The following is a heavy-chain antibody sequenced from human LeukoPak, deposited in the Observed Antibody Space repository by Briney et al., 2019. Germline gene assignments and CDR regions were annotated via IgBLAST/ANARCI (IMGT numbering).Heavy chain of an antibody. J-gene: IGHJ4*02. D-gene: IGHD5-12*01. CDR1: GFSFKDAW. CDR3: TRIRGYSAYDFNY. CDR2: IKSTTDGVTT. Sequence: GGSLRLSCAASGFSFKDAWISWVRQAPGKGLEWVDRIKSTTDGVTTDYAAPVKGRFTISRDDSRNTLYLQLNSLKTEDTALYYCTRIRGYSAYDFNYWGQGTLVTVSS. V-gene: IGHV3-15*01.